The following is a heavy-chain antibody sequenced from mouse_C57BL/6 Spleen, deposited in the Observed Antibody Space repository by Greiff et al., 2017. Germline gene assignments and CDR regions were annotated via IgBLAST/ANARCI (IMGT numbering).Heavy chain of an antibody. CDR3: ARGAAQAPFAY. CDR2: IAPSDSYT. D-gene: IGHD3-2*02. Sequence: QVQLQQPGAELVMPGASVKLSCKASGYTFTSYWMHWVKQRPGQGLEWIGEIAPSDSYTNYNQKLKGKSTLTVDKSSSTAYMQLSSLTSEDSAVYYCARGAAQAPFAYWGQGTLVTVSA. V-gene: IGHV1-69*01. J-gene: IGHJ3*01. CDR1: GYTFTSYW.